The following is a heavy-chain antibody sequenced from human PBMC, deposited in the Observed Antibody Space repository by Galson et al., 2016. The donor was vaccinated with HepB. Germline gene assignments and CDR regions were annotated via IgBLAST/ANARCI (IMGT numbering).Heavy chain of an antibody. CDR3: ARQAYYDSSGYYYPLGY. Sequence: SLRLSCAASGFTFSSYWMHWVRQAPGKGLVWVSRIKGDGTRPTYADSVKGRFTISRDNSKNTLYLQMSSLRAEDTAVYYCARQAYYDSSGYYYPLGYWGQGTLVTVSS. CDR2: IKGDGTRP. D-gene: IGHD3-22*01. CDR1: GFTFSSYW. V-gene: IGHV3-74*01. J-gene: IGHJ4*02.